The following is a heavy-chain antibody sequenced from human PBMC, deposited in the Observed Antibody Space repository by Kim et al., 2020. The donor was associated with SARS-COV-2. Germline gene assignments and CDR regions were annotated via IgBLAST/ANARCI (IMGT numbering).Heavy chain of an antibody. CDR3: AKDAAHYYGSGSYDWFDP. Sequence: GGSLRLSCAASGFTFSSYAMSWVRQAPGKGLEWVSAISGSGGSTYYADSVKGRFTISRDNSKNTLYLQMNSLRAEDTAVYYCAKDAAHYYGSGSYDWFDPWGQGTLVTVSS. D-gene: IGHD3-10*01. V-gene: IGHV3-23*01. CDR1: GFTFSSYA. CDR2: ISGSGGST. J-gene: IGHJ5*02.